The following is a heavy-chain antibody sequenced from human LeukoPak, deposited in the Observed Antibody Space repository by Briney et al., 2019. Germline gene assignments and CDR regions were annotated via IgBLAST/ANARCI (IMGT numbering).Heavy chain of an antibody. CDR3: ARYNDIAVAGMRSYYYYGMDV. Sequence: GGSLRLSCAASGFTFSSYSTNWVRQAPGKGLECVSSISSSSSYIYYADSVKGRFTISRDNAKNSLYLQMNSLRAEDTAVYYCARYNDIAVAGMRSYYYYGMDVWGQGTTVTVSS. J-gene: IGHJ6*02. D-gene: IGHD6-19*01. V-gene: IGHV3-21*01. CDR2: ISSSSSYI. CDR1: GFTFSSYS.